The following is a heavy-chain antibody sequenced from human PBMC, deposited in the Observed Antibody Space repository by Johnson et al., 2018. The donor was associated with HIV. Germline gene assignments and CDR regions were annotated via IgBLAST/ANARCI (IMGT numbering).Heavy chain of an antibody. D-gene: IGHD6-6*01. CDR3: AEDQFPAYSNSLFPDAFDI. CDR2: IYSGGST. V-gene: IGHV3-23*04. CDR1: GFTFSSYA. Sequence: VLLVESGGGLVQPGGSLRLSCAASGFTFSSYAMSWVRQAPGKGLEWVSAIYSGGSTYYADSVKGRFTISRDNSKNTLYLQMNSLRAEDTAVYYCAEDQFPAYSNSLFPDAFDIWGQGTLVTVSS. J-gene: IGHJ3*02.